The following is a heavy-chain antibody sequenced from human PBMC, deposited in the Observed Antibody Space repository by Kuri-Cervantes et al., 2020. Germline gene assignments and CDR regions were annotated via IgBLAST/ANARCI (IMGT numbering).Heavy chain of an antibody. D-gene: IGHD2-21*01. J-gene: IGHJ6*02. CDR2: ISAYNGNT. Sequence: ASVKVSCKASGYTFTSYGISWVRQAPGQGLEWMRWISAYNGNTNYAQKLQGRVTMTTDTSTSTAYMELRLLRSEDTAVYYCARVLEQVSDLDLSYYYYGMDVWGQGTTVTVSS. V-gene: IGHV1-18*01. CDR3: ARVLEQVSDLDLSYYYYGMDV. CDR1: GYTFTSYG.